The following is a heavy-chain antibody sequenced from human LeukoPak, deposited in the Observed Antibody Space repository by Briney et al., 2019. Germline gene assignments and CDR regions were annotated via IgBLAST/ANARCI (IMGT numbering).Heavy chain of an antibody. CDR1: GFTFGDHA. D-gene: IGHD5-18*01. CDR2: IRSRTYGGTT. J-gene: IGHJ6*02. Sequence: GGSLRLSCTVSGFTFGDHAMSWVRQAPGKGLEWVGFIRSRTYGGTTEYAASVKGRFIISRDDSTSIAYLQMNSLKTEDTAVYYCTRGPIQLWLYHGMDVWGQGTTVTVSS. V-gene: IGHV3-49*04. CDR3: TRGPIQLWLYHGMDV.